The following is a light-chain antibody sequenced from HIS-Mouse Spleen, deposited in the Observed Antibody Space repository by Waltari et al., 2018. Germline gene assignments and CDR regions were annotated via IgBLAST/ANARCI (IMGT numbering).Light chain of an antibody. CDR1: NIGSKS. Sequence: SYVLTQPPSVSVAPGKTARITCGGNNIGSKSVHWYKQKPGQAPVLVVYDDSDRPAGMPERFSGSNSGNTATLTISRVEAGDEADYYCQVWDSSSDHVVFGGGTKLTVL. CDR3: QVWDSSSDHVV. V-gene: IGLV3-21*03. J-gene: IGLJ2*01. CDR2: DDS.